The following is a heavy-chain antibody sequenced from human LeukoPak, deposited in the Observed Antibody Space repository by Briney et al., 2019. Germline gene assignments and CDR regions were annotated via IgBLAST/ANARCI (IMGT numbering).Heavy chain of an antibody. J-gene: IGHJ1*01. CDR3: ARGPIYDSSGYYYWEYFQH. CDR1: GGSISSYH. Sequence: SETLSLTCTVSGGSISSYHWSWIRQPPGKGLEWNGYIYYSGSTNYNPSLKSRVTISVDTSKNQFSLKLSSVTAADTAAYYCARGPIYDSSGYYYWEYFQHWGQGTLVTVSS. CDR2: IYYSGST. V-gene: IGHV4-59*01. D-gene: IGHD3-22*01.